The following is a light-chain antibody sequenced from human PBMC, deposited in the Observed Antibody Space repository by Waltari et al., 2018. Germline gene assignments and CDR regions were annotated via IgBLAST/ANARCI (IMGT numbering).Light chain of an antibody. Sequence: EVVMTQSPATLSVSPGEGATVSCRASQSVRTNVAWYQQTPGQAPRLLIYGASTRATGIPDRFSGSGSGTEFILTISSLQSEDFAVYYCQQYNNWPLTFGGGTKVEIK. CDR3: QQYNNWPLT. V-gene: IGKV3-15*01. CDR2: GAS. CDR1: QSVRTN. J-gene: IGKJ4*01.